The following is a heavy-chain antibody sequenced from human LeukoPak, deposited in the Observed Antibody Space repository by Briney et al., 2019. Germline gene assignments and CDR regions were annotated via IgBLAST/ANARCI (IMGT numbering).Heavy chain of an antibody. D-gene: IGHD5/OR15-5a*01. CDR2: INPNNGGI. Sequence: GASVKVSCKASGYTFTSYYIHWLRQAPGQGLEWMGWINPNNGGISYAQNFQGRVTVTRDTSINTVYMELSRLRSDDTAVYYCARELIVSTVYYFDYWGQGTLVTVSS. CDR1: GYTFTSYY. CDR3: ARELIVSTVYYFDY. V-gene: IGHV1-2*02. J-gene: IGHJ4*02.